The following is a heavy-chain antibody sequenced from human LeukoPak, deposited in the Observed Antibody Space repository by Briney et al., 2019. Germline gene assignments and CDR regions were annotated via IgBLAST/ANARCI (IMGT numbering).Heavy chain of an antibody. CDR3: AGIVTTIMDY. V-gene: IGHV3-48*03. Sequence: GGSLRLSCAASGFXFSGFEINWVRQAPGKGLEWVSYISRSGNTIYYADSVKGRFTISGDNAKNSLYLQMNSLRAEDTAVYYCAGIVTTIMDYWGQGTLVTVSS. J-gene: IGHJ4*02. D-gene: IGHD5-12*01. CDR2: ISRSGNTI. CDR1: GFXFSGFE.